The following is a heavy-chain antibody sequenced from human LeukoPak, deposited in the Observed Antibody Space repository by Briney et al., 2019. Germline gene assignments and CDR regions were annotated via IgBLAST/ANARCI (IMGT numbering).Heavy chain of an antibody. CDR3: ARGERSPYSSGWPYFDY. Sequence: ASVKVSCKASGYTFTSYDINWVRQAPGQGLEWMGWMNPNSGNTGYAQKFQGRVTITRNTSISTAYMELSSLRSEDTAVYYCARGERSPYSSGWPYFDYWGQGTLVTVSS. J-gene: IGHJ4*02. CDR2: MNPNSGNT. D-gene: IGHD6-19*01. CDR1: GYTFTSYD. V-gene: IGHV1-8*03.